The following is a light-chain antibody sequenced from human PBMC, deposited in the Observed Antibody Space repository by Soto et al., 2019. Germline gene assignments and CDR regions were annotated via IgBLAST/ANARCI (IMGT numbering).Light chain of an antibody. CDR3: QQYNNWPRET. CDR1: QSVSSN. J-gene: IGKJ1*01. CDR2: GAS. V-gene: IGKV3-15*01. Sequence: EIVMTQSPATLSVSPGERATLSCRARQSVSSNLAWYQQKPGQAPRLLIYGASTRATGIPARFSGSGSGTEFTLTISSLQSEDFAVYYCQQYNNWPRETFGQGTKVDIK.